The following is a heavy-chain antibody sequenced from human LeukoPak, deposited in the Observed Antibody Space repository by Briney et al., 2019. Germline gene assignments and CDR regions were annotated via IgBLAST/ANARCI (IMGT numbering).Heavy chain of an antibody. J-gene: IGHJ4*02. CDR2: ISGSGSSI. V-gene: IGHV3-11*01. CDR1: GFTFSDYY. Sequence: GGSLRLSCAASGFTFSDYYMSWTRQAPGKGLEWVSYISGSGSSIYYADPVKGRFTISRDNAKNSLDLQMNSLGAEDTAVYYCARRSGSYQADFDYWGQGTLVTVSS. D-gene: IGHD1-26*01. CDR3: ARRSGSYQADFDY.